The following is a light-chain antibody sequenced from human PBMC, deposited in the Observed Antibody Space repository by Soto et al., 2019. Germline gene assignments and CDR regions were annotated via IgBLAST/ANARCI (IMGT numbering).Light chain of an antibody. J-gene: IGLJ2*01. CDR1: SSDIGDYTH. Sequence: QSALTQPASVSGSPGQSITISCTGTSSDIGDYTHVSWYQQHPGKAPKLIIYEVSDRPSGVSNRFSGSKSGNTAFLTISGLQTEDEADYYCCSYTSISTSAVFGGGTKLTVL. CDR2: EVS. V-gene: IGLV2-14*01. CDR3: CSYTSISTSAV.